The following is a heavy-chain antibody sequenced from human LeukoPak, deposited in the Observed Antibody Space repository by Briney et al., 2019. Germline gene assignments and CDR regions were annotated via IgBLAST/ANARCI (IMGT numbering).Heavy chain of an antibody. J-gene: IGHJ4*02. V-gene: IGHV4-39*07. CDR2: IYYSGST. D-gene: IGHD2-21*02. CDR1: GGSISSSSYY. CDR3: ASVVVTAIG. Sequence: SEILSLTCTVSGGSISSSSYYWGWIRQPPGKGLEWIGSIYYSGSTYYTPSLKSRVTISVDTSKNQFSLKLSSVTAADTAVYYCASVVVTAIGWGQGTLVTVSS.